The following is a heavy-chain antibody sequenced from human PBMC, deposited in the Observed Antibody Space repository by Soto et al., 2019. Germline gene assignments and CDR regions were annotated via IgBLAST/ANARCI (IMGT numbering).Heavy chain of an antibody. D-gene: IGHD1-26*01. J-gene: IGHJ4*02. CDR2: MKSKGSGGTT. Sequence: EVPLVESGGDLVKPGGSLRLSCTVSGLKFSDAWMSWVRQVPGKGLEWVGRMKSKGSGGTTDDAAPVKGRFTISRDDSKNTVYLQMNSLKTEDSAMYYCCWCGSINYYFTQWGQGTRVTVSS. CDR1: GLKFSDAW. V-gene: IGHV3-15*01. CDR3: CWCGSINYYFTQ.